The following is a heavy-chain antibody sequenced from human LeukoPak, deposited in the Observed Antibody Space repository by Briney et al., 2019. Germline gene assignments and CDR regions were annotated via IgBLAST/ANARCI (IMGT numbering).Heavy chain of an antibody. CDR1: GFTFSSYG. CDR2: ISYDGSNK. V-gene: IGHV3-30*18. J-gene: IGHJ4*02. D-gene: IGHD6-19*01. Sequence: GGSLRLSCAASGFTFSSYGMHWVRQAPGKGLEWVAVISYDGSNKYYADSVKGRFTISRDNSKNTLYLQMNSLRAEDTAVYYCAKDRGYSSGWPTYYFDYWGQGTLVTVSS. CDR3: AKDRGYSSGWPTYYFDY.